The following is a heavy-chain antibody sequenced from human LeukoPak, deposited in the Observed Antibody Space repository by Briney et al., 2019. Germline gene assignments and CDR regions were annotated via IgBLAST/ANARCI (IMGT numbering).Heavy chain of an antibody. CDR1: GFTFSNYA. CDR2: ISSTTNYI. V-gene: IGHV3-21*01. Sequence: GGSLRLSCAASGFTFSNYAMNWVRQAPGKGLEWVSSISSTTNYIYYADSAKGRFTISRDNAKNSLYLQVNSLRAEDTAVYYCAREWELDIWGQGTMVTVSS. D-gene: IGHD1-26*01. J-gene: IGHJ3*02. CDR3: AREWELDI.